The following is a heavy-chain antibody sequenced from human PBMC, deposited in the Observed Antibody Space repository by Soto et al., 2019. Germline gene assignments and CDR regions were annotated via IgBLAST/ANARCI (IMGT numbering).Heavy chain of an antibody. CDR3: AKGGQLLTEAGGS. CDR1: GFTFDDYA. CDR2: ISWNSGSI. J-gene: IGHJ5*02. Sequence: EVQLVESGGGLVQPGRSLRLSCAASGFTFDDYAMHWVRQAPGKGLEWVSGISWNSGSIGYADSVKGRFTISRDNAKNSLYLQMNSLRAEDTALYYCAKGGQLLTEAGGSWGQGTLVTVSS. D-gene: IGHD2-2*01. V-gene: IGHV3-9*01.